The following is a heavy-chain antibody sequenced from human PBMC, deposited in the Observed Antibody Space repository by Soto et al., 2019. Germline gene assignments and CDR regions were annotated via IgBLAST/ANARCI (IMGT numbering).Heavy chain of an antibody. Sequence: QVQLVQSGAEVKKPGSSVKVSCKASGGTFSSYAISWVRQAPGQGLEWLGGIIPIFGTANYAQKFQGRVTITADESTSKAYMELSSLRSEDTAVYYCALDGPRVVDRVGIPQYYFDYWGQGTLVTVSS. J-gene: IGHJ4*02. V-gene: IGHV1-69*01. CDR1: GGTFSSYA. CDR2: IIPIFGTA. D-gene: IGHD1-26*01. CDR3: ALDGPRVVDRVGIPQYYFDY.